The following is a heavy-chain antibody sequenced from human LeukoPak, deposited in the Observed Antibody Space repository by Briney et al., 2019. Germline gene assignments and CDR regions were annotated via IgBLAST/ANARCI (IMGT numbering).Heavy chain of an antibody. Sequence: SVKVSCKASGYTFTSYGISWVRQAPGQGLEWMGGIIPIFGTANYAQKFQGRVTITADESTSTAYMELSSLRSEDTAVYYCARDNVVVPAAGDAFDIWGQGTMVTVSS. CDR2: IIPIFGTA. CDR1: GYTFTSYG. V-gene: IGHV1-69*13. J-gene: IGHJ3*02. CDR3: ARDNVVVPAAGDAFDI. D-gene: IGHD2-2*01.